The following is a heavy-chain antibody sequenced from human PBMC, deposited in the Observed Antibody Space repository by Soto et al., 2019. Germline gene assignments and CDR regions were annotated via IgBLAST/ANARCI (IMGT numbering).Heavy chain of an antibody. D-gene: IGHD1-26*01. Sequence: QVQLVQSGAEVKKPGSSVKVSCKASGGTFSSFTISWVRQAPGQGLEWMGGIIPIYGTANYAQKFQGRVTITADASTRTAYMELSSLRSEDTAVYYCAKDRRAGWESYYYYAMDVWGQGTTVTVSS. CDR1: GGTFSSFT. CDR2: IIPIYGTA. CDR3: AKDRRAGWESYYYYAMDV. J-gene: IGHJ6*02. V-gene: IGHV1-69*01.